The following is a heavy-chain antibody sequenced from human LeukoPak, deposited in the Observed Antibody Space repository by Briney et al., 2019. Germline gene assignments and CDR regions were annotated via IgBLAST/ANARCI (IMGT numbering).Heavy chain of an antibody. Sequence: SETLSLTCTVSGCSISSYYWSWIRQPPGKGLEWIGYIYYSGSTNYNPSLKSRVTISVDTSKNQFSLKLSSVTAADTAVYYCARPYYDSSGYHDAFDIWGQGTMVTVSS. CDR2: IYYSGST. D-gene: IGHD3-22*01. CDR3: ARPYYDSSGYHDAFDI. J-gene: IGHJ3*02. V-gene: IGHV4-59*01. CDR1: GCSISSYY.